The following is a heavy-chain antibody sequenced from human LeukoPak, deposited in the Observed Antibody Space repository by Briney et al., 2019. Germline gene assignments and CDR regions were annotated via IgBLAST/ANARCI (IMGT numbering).Heavy chain of an antibody. J-gene: IGHJ4*02. CDR1: GGSISSSSYY. Sequence: SETLTLTCTVPGGSISSSSYYWGWIRQPPGKGLEWIGYIYYSGSTNYNPSLKSRVTISVDTSKNQFSLKLSSVTAADTAVYYCARGVEMATILDYWGQGTLVTVSS. D-gene: IGHD5-24*01. CDR2: IYYSGST. CDR3: ARGVEMATILDY. V-gene: IGHV4-61*05.